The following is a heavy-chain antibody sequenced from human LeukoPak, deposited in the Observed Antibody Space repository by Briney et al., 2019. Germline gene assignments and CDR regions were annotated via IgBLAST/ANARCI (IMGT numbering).Heavy chain of an antibody. Sequence: SVKVSCKASGGTFSSYAISWVRQASGQGLEWTGRIIPIFGTANYAQKFQGRVTITTDESTSTAYMELSSLRSEDTAVYYCARGRYYDSSGYLDYWGQGTLVTVSS. V-gene: IGHV1-69*05. CDR2: IIPIFGTA. J-gene: IGHJ4*02. CDR3: ARGRYYDSSGYLDY. CDR1: GGTFSSYA. D-gene: IGHD3-22*01.